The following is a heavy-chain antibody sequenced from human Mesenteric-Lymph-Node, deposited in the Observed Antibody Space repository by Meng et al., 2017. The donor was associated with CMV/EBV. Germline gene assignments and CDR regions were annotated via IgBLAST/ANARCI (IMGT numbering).Heavy chain of an antibody. D-gene: IGHD6-13*01. J-gene: IGHJ5*02. CDR1: GFTFSDSA. V-gene: IGHV3-74*01. Sequence: GESLKISCAASGFTFSDSAIHWVRQAPGKGLGWVSRINSDGSSTSYTDSVKGRFTISRDNAKNTLYLQMNSLRAEDTAVYYCARGSGIAAPSRWFDPWGQGTLVTVSS. CDR2: INSDGSST. CDR3: ARGSGIAAPSRWFDP.